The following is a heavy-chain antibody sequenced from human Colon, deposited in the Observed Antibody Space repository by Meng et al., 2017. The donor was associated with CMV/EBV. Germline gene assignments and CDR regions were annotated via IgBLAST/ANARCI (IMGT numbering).Heavy chain of an antibody. D-gene: IGHD1-26*01. CDR3: ARDPSLTWVAKRPDY. CDR2: IYSGGST. J-gene: IGHJ4*02. V-gene: IGHV3-66*02. Sequence: GGSLRLSCAASGFTVSSNYMSWVRQAPGKGLEWVSVIYSGGSTYYADSVKGRFTISKDNSKNILYLEMSSLRREDTAVYYCARDPSLTWVAKRPDYWGQGTLVTVSS. CDR1: GFTVSSNY.